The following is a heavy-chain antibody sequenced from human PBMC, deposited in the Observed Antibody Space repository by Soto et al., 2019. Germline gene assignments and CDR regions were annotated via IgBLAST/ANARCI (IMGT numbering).Heavy chain of an antibody. D-gene: IGHD3-16*02. J-gene: IGHJ4*02. Sequence: GGSPRLSCVASGFTFSSYDMSWVRQAPGKGLEWVSAISGSGGSTYYADSVKGRFTISRDNSKDTLYLQMNSLRAEDTAVYYCAKDLRFHDYVWGSYRYMVLGYWGQGTLVTVSS. CDR2: ISGSGGST. CDR1: GFTFSSYD. V-gene: IGHV3-23*01. CDR3: AKDLRFHDYVWGSYRYMVLGY.